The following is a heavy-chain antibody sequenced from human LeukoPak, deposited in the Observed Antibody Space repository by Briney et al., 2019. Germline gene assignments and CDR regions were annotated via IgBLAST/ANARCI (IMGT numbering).Heavy chain of an antibody. Sequence: PSETLSLTCAVSGGSISSGGYSWSWIRQPPGKGLEWIGYIYHSGSTYYNPSLKSRVTISVDTSKNQFSLKLSSVTAADTAVYYCVRALPGLYSGYDYWGQGTLVTVSS. D-gene: IGHD5-12*01. J-gene: IGHJ4*02. V-gene: IGHV4-30-2*02. CDR3: VRALPGLYSGYDY. CDR2: IYHSGST. CDR1: GGSISSGGYS.